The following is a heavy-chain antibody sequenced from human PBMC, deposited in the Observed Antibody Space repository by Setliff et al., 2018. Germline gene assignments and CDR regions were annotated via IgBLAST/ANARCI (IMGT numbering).Heavy chain of an antibody. Sequence: GASVKVSCKASGGTFNTYVISWVRQAPSQGLEWMGMIIPIFGTSNYAQKFQARVTMTTDESTSTAYMESSSLTSEDTAVYYCATDHMPASGTSAFDIWGQGTVVTVSS. J-gene: IGHJ3*02. CDR1: GGTFNTYV. D-gene: IGHD6-13*01. CDR2: IIPIFGTS. V-gene: IGHV1-69*05. CDR3: ATDHMPASGTSAFDI.